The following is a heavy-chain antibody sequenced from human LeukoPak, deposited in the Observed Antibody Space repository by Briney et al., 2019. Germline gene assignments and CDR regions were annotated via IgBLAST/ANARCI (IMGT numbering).Heavy chain of an antibody. J-gene: IGHJ4*02. CDR1: GFTFSSYA. D-gene: IGHD4-17*01. CDR2: ISGSGGST. CDR3: AKDTDLDY. V-gene: IGHV3-23*01. Sequence: GGSLRLSCASSGFTFSSYAMSWVRQAPGKGLEWVSSISGSGGSTYYADSVKGRFTISRDNSKNTLDLQMSSLRAEGTAVYYCAKDTDLDYWGQGTLVIVSS.